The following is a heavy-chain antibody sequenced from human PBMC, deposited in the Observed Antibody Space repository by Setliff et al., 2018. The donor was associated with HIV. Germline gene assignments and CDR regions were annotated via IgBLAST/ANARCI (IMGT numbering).Heavy chain of an antibody. V-gene: IGHV4-59*11. CDR2: IYYSGSS. D-gene: IGHD3-16*01. Sequence: PSETLSLTCTVSGGSISSHYWSWIRQPPGKGLEWIGFIYYSGSSNYNPSLKSRVTISVDTSKNQFSLKLSSVTAADTAVYYCARDERLEMATILGYFDLWGRGTLVTVS. CDR1: GGSISSHY. J-gene: IGHJ2*01. CDR3: ARDERLEMATILGYFDL.